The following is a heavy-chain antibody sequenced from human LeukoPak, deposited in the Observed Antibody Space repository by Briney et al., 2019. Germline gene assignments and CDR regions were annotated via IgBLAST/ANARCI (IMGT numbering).Heavy chain of an antibody. J-gene: IGHJ5*02. Sequence: GASAKVACKASGYTYTDHYRYWVRQAPGQGLEWMGWINPNSGVTNYAQKFQGRVTMTRDTSFSTAYMQLSRLTSDDTAIYYCSRVWRTAASGSNWFDPWGQGTLVTVSS. CDR2: INPNSGVT. V-gene: IGHV1-2*02. CDR3: SRVWRTAASGSNWFDP. CDR1: GYTYTDHY. D-gene: IGHD6-19*01.